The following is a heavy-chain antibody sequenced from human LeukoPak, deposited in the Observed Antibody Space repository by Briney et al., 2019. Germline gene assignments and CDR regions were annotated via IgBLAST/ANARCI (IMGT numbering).Heavy chain of an antibody. Sequence: RGCLRLSCAVSGFTFSSSWVSSVRQAPGKGLEWVANINQDGWEKYYVDSVKGRFTIYRDNAKNSLYLQTNSLRAEDTAVYYCARDYYDSSGYYLFDYWGQGTLVTVSS. V-gene: IGHV3-7*01. D-gene: IGHD3-22*01. CDR1: GFTFSSSW. J-gene: IGHJ4*02. CDR3: ARDYYDSSGYYLFDY. CDR2: INQDGWEK.